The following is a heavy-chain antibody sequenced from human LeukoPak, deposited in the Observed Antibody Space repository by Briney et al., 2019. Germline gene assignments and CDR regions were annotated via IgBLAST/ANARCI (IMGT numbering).Heavy chain of an antibody. CDR2: IYPGDPDT. V-gene: IGHV5-51*01. CDR1: GYRFTSYW. CDR3: TRRPGNYYDY. Sequence: GESLQISCKGSGYRFTSYWITWVRQMPGKGLEWMGIIYPGDPDTRYSPSFQGQVTISADKSISTAYLQWSSLKASDTAMYYCTRRPGNYYDYWGQGTLVTVSS. D-gene: IGHD1-26*01. J-gene: IGHJ4*02.